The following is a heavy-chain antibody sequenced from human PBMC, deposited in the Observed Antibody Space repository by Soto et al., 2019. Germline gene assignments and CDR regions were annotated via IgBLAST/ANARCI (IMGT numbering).Heavy chain of an antibody. CDR3: ARDELLWFGANYYYYGMDV. V-gene: IGHV4-34*01. Sequence: PSETLSLTCAVYGGSFSGYYWSWIRQPPGKGLEWIGEINHSGSTNYNPSLKSRVTISVDTSKNQFSLKLSSVTAADTAVYYCARDELLWFGANYYYYGMDVWGQGTTVTAP. D-gene: IGHD3-10*01. CDR1: GGSFSGYY. J-gene: IGHJ6*02. CDR2: INHSGST.